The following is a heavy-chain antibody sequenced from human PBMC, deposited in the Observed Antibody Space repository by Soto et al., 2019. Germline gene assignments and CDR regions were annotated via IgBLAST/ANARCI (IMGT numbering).Heavy chain of an antibody. CDR1: GYTFTRDG. CDR3: ARHTSSWPFDY. CDR2: ISTNNGNT. J-gene: IGHJ4*02. D-gene: IGHD6-13*01. V-gene: IGHV1-18*01. Sequence: QVQLVQSGAEVKKPGASVKVSCKASGYTFTRDGISWVRQAPGQGPEWMGWISTNNGNTNYAQKIRGRVTMTTDTCTSTASMALRSLRSDDTAVYYCARHTSSWPFDYWGQGTLVTVSS.